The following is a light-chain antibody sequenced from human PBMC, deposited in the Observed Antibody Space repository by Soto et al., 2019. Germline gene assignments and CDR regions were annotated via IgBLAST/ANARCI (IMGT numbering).Light chain of an antibody. V-gene: IGKV1-9*01. J-gene: IGKJ5*01. CDR3: QQLNSYPIT. CDR2: AAS. Sequence: DIQLTQSPSFLSASVGDRVTITCRASQGISSYLAWYQQKPGKAPKLLIYAASTLQSGVPSRFSGSGSGTAFTHTISSLQPEDFATYYCQQLNSYPITFGQGTRLEIK. CDR1: QGISSY.